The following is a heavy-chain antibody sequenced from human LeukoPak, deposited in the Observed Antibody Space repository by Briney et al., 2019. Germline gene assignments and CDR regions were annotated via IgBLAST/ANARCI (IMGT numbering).Heavy chain of an antibody. J-gene: IGHJ4*02. CDR2: IWYDGSNK. D-gene: IGHD3-22*01. CDR1: GFTFSSYG. CDR3: AKSLTGHRSGYTPTYFDY. Sequence: PGGSLRLSCAASGFTFSSYGMHWVRQAPGKGLEWVAVIWYDGSNKYYADSVKGRFTISRDNSKNTLYLQMNSLRAEDTAVYYCAKSLTGHRSGYTPTYFDYWGQGTLVTVSS. V-gene: IGHV3-33*06.